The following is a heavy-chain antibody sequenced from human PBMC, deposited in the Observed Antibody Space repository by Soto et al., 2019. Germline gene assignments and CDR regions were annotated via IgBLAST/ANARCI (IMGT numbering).Heavy chain of an antibody. V-gene: IGHV5-10-1*01. CDR2: IDPSDSYT. J-gene: IGHJ6*02. CDR1: GYSFTSYW. D-gene: IGHD2-2*01. Sequence: PGESLKISCNGSGYSFTSYWISWVRQMPGKGLEWMGRIDPSDSYTNYSPSFQGHVTISADKSISTAYLQWSSLKASDTAMYYCARAYQLPDYYYYYGMDVWGQGTTVTVSS. CDR3: ARAYQLPDYYYYYGMDV.